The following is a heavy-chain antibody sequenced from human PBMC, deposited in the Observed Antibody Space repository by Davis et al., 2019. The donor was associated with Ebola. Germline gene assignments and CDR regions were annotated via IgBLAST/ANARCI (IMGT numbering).Heavy chain of an antibody. J-gene: IGHJ5*02. CDR1: GGSISSSSYY. CDR3: ARARVVVVPAAPAAWYWFDP. CDR2: IYYSGST. Sequence: PSETLSLTCTVSGGSISSSSYYWSWIRQHPGKGLEWIGYIYYSGSTYYNPSLKSRVTISVDTSKNQFSLKLSSVTAADTAVYYCARARVVVVPAAPAAWYWFDPWGQGTLVTVSS. D-gene: IGHD2-2*01. V-gene: IGHV4-30-4*08.